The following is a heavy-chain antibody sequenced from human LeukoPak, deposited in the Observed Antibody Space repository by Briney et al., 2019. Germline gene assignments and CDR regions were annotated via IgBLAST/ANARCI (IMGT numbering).Heavy chain of an antibody. CDR2: ISGSGGST. Sequence: GGSLRLSCAASGFTFDSYGMNWVRQAPGKGLEWVSGISGSGGSTYYADSVKGRFTISRDNSKKILYLQMNSLRAEDTAVYHCAKSGGITIFGFVDYWGQGTLVTVSS. V-gene: IGHV3-23*01. CDR3: AKSGGITIFGFVDY. D-gene: IGHD3-3*01. CDR1: GFTFDSYG. J-gene: IGHJ4*02.